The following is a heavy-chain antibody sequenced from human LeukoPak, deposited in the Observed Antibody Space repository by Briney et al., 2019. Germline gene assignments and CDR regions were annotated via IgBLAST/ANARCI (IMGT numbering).Heavy chain of an antibody. J-gene: IGHJ4*02. CDR2: IWYDGSNM. D-gene: IGHD3-10*01. Sequence: GGSLRLSCAASGFTFSNYGMHWVRQAPGKGLEWLALIWYDGSNMYYADSVRGRFTISRDSSKNALYLQMNSLGAEDTAVYYCARDRGGYFDYWGKG. CDR3: ARDRGGYFDY. V-gene: IGHV3-33*01. CDR1: GFTFSNYG.